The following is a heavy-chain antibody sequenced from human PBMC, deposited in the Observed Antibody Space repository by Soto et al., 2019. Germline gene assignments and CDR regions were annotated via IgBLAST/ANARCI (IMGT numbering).Heavy chain of an antibody. D-gene: IGHD1-1*01. V-gene: IGHV1-18*01. J-gene: IGHJ4*02. CDR2: ISARNGNT. Sequence: QVHLVQSGAEVKKPGASVKVSCKASGYTFTSYGITWVRQAPGQGLEWMGWISARNGNTDYAQKLQGRVIVTRDTSTSTAYMELRSLISDDTALYYCARGRYGDYWGQGALVTVSS. CDR3: ARGRYGDY. CDR1: GYTFTSYG.